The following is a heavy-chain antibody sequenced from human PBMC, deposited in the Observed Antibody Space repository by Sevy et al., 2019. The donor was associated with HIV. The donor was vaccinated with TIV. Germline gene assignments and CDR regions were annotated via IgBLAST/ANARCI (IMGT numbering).Heavy chain of an antibody. V-gene: IGHV3-30*02. CDR1: GFTFSTYG. Sequence: GGSLRLSCAASGFTFSTYGMHWVRQAPGKGLEWVAYIRFDGTIQYYTDSVKGRLTISRDNSKNTLYLQMNSLRAEDTAVYYCARDRIAAAGTSDAFDIWGQGTMVTVSS. D-gene: IGHD6-13*01. CDR2: IRFDGTIQ. J-gene: IGHJ3*02. CDR3: ARDRIAAAGTSDAFDI.